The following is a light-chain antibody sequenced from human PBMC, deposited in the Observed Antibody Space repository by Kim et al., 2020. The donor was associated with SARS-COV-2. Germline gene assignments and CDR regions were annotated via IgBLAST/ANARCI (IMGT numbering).Light chain of an antibody. V-gene: IGLV1-36*01. CDR1: SSNIGKNA. CDR2: YDD. CDR3: AAWDDRLNGPV. Sequence: ELTQPPSVSEAPRQRVTISCSGSSSNIGKNAVNWYQQLPGKAPKLLIYYDDQLPSGVSDRFSGSKSGTSASLAISGLQSEDEADYYCAAWDDRLNGPVFGGGTQLTVL. J-gene: IGLJ3*02.